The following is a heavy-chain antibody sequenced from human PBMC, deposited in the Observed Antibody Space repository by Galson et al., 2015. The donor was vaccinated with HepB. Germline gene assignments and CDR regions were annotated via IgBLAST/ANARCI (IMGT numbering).Heavy chain of an antibody. Sequence: SVKVSCKASGYTFTGYYMHWVRQAPGQGLEWMGWINPNSGGTNYAQKFQGRVTMTRDTSISTAYMELSRLRSDDTAVYYCARDLPDYGIAVAGGMDVWGQGTTVTVSS. CDR1: GYTFTGYY. J-gene: IGHJ6*02. CDR2: INPNSGGT. CDR3: ARDLPDYGIAVAGGMDV. V-gene: IGHV1-2*02. D-gene: IGHD6-19*01.